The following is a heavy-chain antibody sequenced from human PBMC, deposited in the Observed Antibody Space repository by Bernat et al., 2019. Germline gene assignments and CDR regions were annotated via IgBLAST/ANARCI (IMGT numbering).Heavy chain of an antibody. V-gene: IGHV3-23*01. CDR2: ISGSGGST. CDR1: GFTFSSYA. D-gene: IGHD3-10*01. Sequence: EVQLLESGGGLVQPGGSLRLSCAASGFTFSSYAMSWVRQAPGKGLDGVSAISGSGGSTYYADSVKGRLTISRDNSKNTRYLQMNSLRAEDTAVYYCAKDHVLLWFGELLFYFDYWGQGTLVTVSS. J-gene: IGHJ4*02. CDR3: AKDHVLLWFGELLFYFDY.